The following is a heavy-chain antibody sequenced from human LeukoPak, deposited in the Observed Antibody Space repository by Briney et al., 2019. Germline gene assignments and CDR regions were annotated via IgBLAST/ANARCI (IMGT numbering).Heavy chain of an antibody. J-gene: IGHJ4*02. D-gene: IGHD3-22*01. CDR3: ARGDYDSSGYYGVPLDY. V-gene: IGHV1-69*06. Sequence: ASVKVSCKASGGTFSSYAISWVRQAPGQGLEWMRGIIPIFGTANYAQKFQGRVTITADKSTSTAYMELSSLRSEDTAVYYCARGDYDSSGYYGVPLDYWGQGTLVTVSS. CDR2: IIPIFGTA. CDR1: GGTFSSYA.